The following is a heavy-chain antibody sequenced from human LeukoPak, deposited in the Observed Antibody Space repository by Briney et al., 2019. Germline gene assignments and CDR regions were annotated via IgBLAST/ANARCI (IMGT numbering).Heavy chain of an antibody. CDR3: ARTVWSGYSFDFDY. D-gene: IGHD3-3*01. J-gene: IGHJ4*02. CDR1: GGSLSDYY. V-gene: IGHV4-59*08. CDR2: IYYSGST. Sequence: PSETLSLTCAVYGGSYGGSLSDYYWTWIRQPPGKGLEWIGYIYYSGSTNYNPSLKSRVTISVDTSKNQFSLKLSSVTAADTAVYYCARTVWSGYSFDFDYWGQGTLVTVSS.